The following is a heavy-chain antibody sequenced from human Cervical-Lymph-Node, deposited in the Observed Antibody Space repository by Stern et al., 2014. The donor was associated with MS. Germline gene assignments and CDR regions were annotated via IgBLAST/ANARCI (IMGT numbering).Heavy chain of an antibody. V-gene: IGHV2-26*01. D-gene: IGHD5-12*01. J-gene: IGHJ4*02. Sequence: QVTLKESGPVLVKPTETLTLTCIVSGFSLRNSRMGVSWIRQPPGKALEWLAHIFSNDEKSYSTSLKSRLTVSKDTSKSQVVLSMTNMDPVDTATYYCARGRQGSEYDGFDYWGQGTQVTVSS. CDR2: IFSNDEK. CDR3: ARGRQGSEYDGFDY. CDR1: GFSLRNSRMG.